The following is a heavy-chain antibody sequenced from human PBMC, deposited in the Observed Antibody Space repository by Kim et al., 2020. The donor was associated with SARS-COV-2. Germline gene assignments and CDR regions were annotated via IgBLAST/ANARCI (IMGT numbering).Heavy chain of an antibody. CDR3: ARDGFSTIVGVVISYYGMDV. Sequence: ASVKVSCKASGYTFTSYAMNWVRQAPGQGLEWMGWINTNTGNPTYAQGFTGRFVFSLDTSVSTAYLQISSLKAEDTTVYYCARDGFSTIVGVVISYYGMDVWGQGTTVTVSS. D-gene: IGHD3-3*01. V-gene: IGHV7-4-1*02. CDR2: INTNTGNP. J-gene: IGHJ6*02. CDR1: GYTFTSYA.